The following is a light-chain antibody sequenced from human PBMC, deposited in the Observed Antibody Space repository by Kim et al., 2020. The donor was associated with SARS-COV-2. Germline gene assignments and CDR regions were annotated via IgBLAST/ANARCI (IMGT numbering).Light chain of an antibody. CDR2: NNN. V-gene: IGLV1-44*01. J-gene: IGLJ3*02. CDR3: AAWDDSLNGPV. Sequence: QSVLTQPPSASGTPGQRVTISCSGGSSNLGTNTVNWYQQLPGTAPKLLIHNNNQRPSGVPDRFSGSKSGTSASLAISGLQSEDEADYYCAAWDDSLNGPVFGGGTRLTVL. CDR1: SSNLGTNT.